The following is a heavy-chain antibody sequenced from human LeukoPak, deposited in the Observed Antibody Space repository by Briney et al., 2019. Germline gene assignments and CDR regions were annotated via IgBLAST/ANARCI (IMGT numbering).Heavy chain of an antibody. J-gene: IGHJ4*02. V-gene: IGHV3-48*03. CDR1: GFTFSRYE. Sequence: GGSLRLSCAASGFTFSRYEMNWVRQAPGKGLEWVSYMSSTGSPTYYADSVKGRFTISRDNAKNSLYPQMNSLRAEDTAIYYCAREHDTSGYPFDYWGQGTLVTVSS. D-gene: IGHD3-22*01. CDR2: MSSTGSPT. CDR3: AREHDTSGYPFDY.